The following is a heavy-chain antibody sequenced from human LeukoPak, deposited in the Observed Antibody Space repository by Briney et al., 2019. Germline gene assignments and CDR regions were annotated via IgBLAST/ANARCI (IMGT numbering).Heavy chain of an antibody. J-gene: IGHJ5*02. D-gene: IGHD5-24*01. V-gene: IGHV3-30*04. CDR2: ISYDGSNK. CDR3: ARALGDGYHWFDP. Sequence: VMTVRLSGAACGFSFNSRSLQWLRHAQGKGLEWVAVISYDGSNKYYADSVKGRFTISRDNSKNTLYLQMNSLRAEDTAVYYCARALGDGYHWFDPWGQGTLVTVSS. CDR1: GFSFNSRS.